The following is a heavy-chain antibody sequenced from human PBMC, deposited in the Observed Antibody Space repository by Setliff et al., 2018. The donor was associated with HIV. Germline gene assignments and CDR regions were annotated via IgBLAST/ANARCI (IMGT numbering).Heavy chain of an antibody. J-gene: IGHJ5*02. V-gene: IGHV7-4-1*02. Sequence: ASVKVSCKTSGYNFENYAINWVRQAPGQGLEWMGWINANSGSPTYAQAFTGRFFFSVDTAVATAYPQINNLKTEDTAVYFCARGLYGDYGGDLNWLDPWGHGTRVTVS. CDR3: ARGLYGDYGGDLNWLDP. D-gene: IGHD4-17*01. CDR1: GYNFENYA. CDR2: INANSGSP.